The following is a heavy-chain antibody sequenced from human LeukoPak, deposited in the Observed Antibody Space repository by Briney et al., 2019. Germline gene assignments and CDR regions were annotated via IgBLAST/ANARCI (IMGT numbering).Heavy chain of an antibody. V-gene: IGHV4-59*01. CDR1: GGSISSYY. D-gene: IGHD5-12*01. CDR3: ARDRLATTDYYYYYMDV. Sequence: SETLSLTCTVSGGSISSYYWSWIRQPPGKGLEWIGYIYYSGSTNYNPSLKSRVTISVDTSKNQFSLKLSSVTAADTAVYYCARDRLATTDYYYYYMDVWGKGTTVAVSS. J-gene: IGHJ6*03. CDR2: IYYSGST.